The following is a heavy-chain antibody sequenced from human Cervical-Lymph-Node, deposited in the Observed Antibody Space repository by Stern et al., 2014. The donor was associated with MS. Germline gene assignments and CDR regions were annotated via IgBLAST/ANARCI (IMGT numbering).Heavy chain of an antibody. D-gene: IGHD2/OR15-2a*01. J-gene: IGHJ6*02. CDR2: IIPLCGTT. V-gene: IGHV1-69*01. CDR3: ARGGRDYFYYYYGMDD. Sequence: VQLVESGAEVKKPGSSVKVSCKDSGGTFTRHAFGWVRQAPGQGLAWMGGIIPLCGTTDYAQKFQATVTIPADESTSTVYMELSSLRSEDTAVYYCARGGRDYFYYYYGMDDWGQGTTVTVSS. CDR1: GGTFTRHA.